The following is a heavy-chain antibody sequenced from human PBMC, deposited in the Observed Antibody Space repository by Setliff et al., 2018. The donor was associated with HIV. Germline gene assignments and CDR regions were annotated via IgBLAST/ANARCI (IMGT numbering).Heavy chain of an antibody. Sequence: GASVKVSCKASGYTFTSYGISWVRQAPGQGLEWMGWLSAYNGNTNYAQKLQGRVTMTRDTSTSTVYMGLSSLRSEDTAVYYCAREARYQDRYYYYMDVWGKGTTVTVSS. CDR1: GYTFTSYG. V-gene: IGHV1-18*01. CDR3: AREARYQDRYYYYMDV. D-gene: IGHD1-20*01. CDR2: LSAYNGNT. J-gene: IGHJ6*03.